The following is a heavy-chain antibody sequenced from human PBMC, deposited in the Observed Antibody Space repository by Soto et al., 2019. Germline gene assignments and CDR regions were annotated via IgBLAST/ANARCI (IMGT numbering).Heavy chain of an antibody. CDR1: GGSYSSSSYY. CDR3: ARQVVDGTVAGSGSFDY. V-gene: IGHV4-39*01. Sequence: QLQLQESGPGLVKPSETLSLTCTVSGGSYSSSSYYWVWIRQPPGKGLEWIGSFYYTGSTYYNPSLKSRVTIAGDTSEKQFSMRLSSVTAADTALYYCARQVVDGTVAGSGSFDYWGQGTLVTVSS. J-gene: IGHJ4*02. D-gene: IGHD3-10*01. CDR2: FYYTGST.